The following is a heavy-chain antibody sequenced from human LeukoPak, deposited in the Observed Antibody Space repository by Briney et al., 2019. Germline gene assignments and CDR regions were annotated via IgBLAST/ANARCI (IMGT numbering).Heavy chain of an antibody. CDR1: GGSISSSSYY. V-gene: IGHV4-39*02. CDR2: IYYSGST. CDR3: ARDWGGYYFDY. Sequence: SETLSLTCTVSGGSISSSSYYWGWLRQPPGKGLEWIGSIYYSGSTYYNPSLKSRVTISVDTSKNQFSLKLRSVTAADTAVYYCARDWGGYYFDYWGQGTLVTVSS. J-gene: IGHJ4*02. D-gene: IGHD7-27*01.